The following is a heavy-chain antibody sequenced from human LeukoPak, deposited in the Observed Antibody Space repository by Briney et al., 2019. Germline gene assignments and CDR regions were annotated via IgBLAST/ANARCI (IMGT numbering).Heavy chain of an antibody. V-gene: IGHV4-4*07. CDR3: ARGYSGYDWAVAGTIYDY. CDR2: IYTSGST. CDR1: GGSISSYY. J-gene: IGHJ4*02. Sequence: PSETLSLTCTVSGGSISSYYWSWIRQPAGKGLEWIGRIYTSGSTNYNPSLKSRVTMSVDTSKNQFSLKLSSVTAADTAVYYCARGYSGYDWAVAGTIYDYWGQGTLVTVSS. D-gene: IGHD5-12*01.